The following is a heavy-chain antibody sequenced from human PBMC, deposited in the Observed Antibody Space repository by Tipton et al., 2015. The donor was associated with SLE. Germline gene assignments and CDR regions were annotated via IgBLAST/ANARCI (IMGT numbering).Heavy chain of an antibody. D-gene: IGHD3-10*01. CDR1: GYSFTSYC. CDR2: IYPGDSDT. J-gene: IGHJ5*02. Sequence: VQLVQSGAEAKKPGESLKISCKGPGYSFTSYCIGWERQMPGKGLAWMGIIYPGDSDTRYSPSFQGQFTISADKSISTAYLQWSSRKASKTAMYYCARLGYYGSGSWFDPWGQGTLVTVSS. CDR3: ARLGYYGSGSWFDP. V-gene: IGHV5-51*03.